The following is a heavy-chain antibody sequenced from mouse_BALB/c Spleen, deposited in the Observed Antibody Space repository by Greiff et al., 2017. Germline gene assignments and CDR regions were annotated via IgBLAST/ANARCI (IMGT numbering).Heavy chain of an antibody. Sequence: LQESGPELVKPGASVKMSCKASGYTFTSYVMHWVKQKPGQGLEWLGYINPYNDGTKYNEKFKGKATLTSDKSSSTAYMELSSLTSEDSAVYYCARGYYGSYYFDYWGQGTTRTVSS. J-gene: IGHJ2*01. D-gene: IGHD1-1*01. V-gene: IGHV1-14*01. CDR2: INPYNDGT. CDR1: GYTFTSYV. CDR3: ARGYYGSYYFDY.